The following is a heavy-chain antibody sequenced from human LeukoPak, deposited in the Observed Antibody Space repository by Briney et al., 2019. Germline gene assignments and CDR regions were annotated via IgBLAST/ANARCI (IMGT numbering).Heavy chain of an antibody. D-gene: IGHD3-10*01. Sequence: PGGSLRLSCAASGFTFSDYWMDWARQAPGKGLEWVANIKPDGSEIYYVDAVKGRFTISRDNAKNSLYLQMNSLRAEDTAVYYCARDQPDYGSGMGPFDYWGQGTLVTVSS. CDR1: GFTFSDYW. CDR3: ARDQPDYGSGMGPFDY. CDR2: IKPDGSEI. J-gene: IGHJ4*02. V-gene: IGHV3-7*05.